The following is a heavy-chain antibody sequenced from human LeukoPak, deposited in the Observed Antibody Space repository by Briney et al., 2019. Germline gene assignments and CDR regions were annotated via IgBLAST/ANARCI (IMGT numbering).Heavy chain of an antibody. Sequence: ASVKVSCKASGYIFTSYAMHWVRQAAGQGLEGMGGINDGNGNTKYSQKFQCRVTITSDTTAITAYMELSSLRSEDTAVYYCANSGCCEFWSGTHWGQGILVTVSS. CDR2: INDGNGNT. CDR3: ANSGCCEFWSGTH. V-gene: IGHV1-3*01. J-gene: IGHJ4*01. CDR1: GYIFTSYA. D-gene: IGHD3-3*01.